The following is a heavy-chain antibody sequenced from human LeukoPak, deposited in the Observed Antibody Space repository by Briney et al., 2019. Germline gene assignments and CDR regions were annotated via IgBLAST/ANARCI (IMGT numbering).Heavy chain of an antibody. CDR2: IYTSGST. J-gene: IGHJ6*02. Sequence: SETLSLTCTVSGGSISSYYWSWIRQPAGKGLEWIGRIYTSGSTNYNPSLKSRVTMSVDTSKNQFSLKLSPVTAADTAVYYCARGGSGWYGNYYYGMDVWGQGTTVTVSS. V-gene: IGHV4-4*07. D-gene: IGHD6-19*01. CDR3: ARGGSGWYGNYYYGMDV. CDR1: GGSISSYY.